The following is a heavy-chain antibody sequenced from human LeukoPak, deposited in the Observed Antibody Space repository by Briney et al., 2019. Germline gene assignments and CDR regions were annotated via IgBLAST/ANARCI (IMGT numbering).Heavy chain of an antibody. CDR2: ISSSSSYI. CDR1: GFTFSSYS. J-gene: IGHJ4*02. CDR3: ARRKRDYYGSGSYYKGDY. V-gene: IGHV3-21*01. D-gene: IGHD3-10*01. Sequence: GGSLRLSCAASGFTFSSYSMNWVRQAPGKGLEWVSSISSSSSYIYYADSVKGRFTISRDNAKNSLYLQMNSLRAEDTAVYYCARRKRDYYGSGSYYKGDYWGQGTLVTVSS.